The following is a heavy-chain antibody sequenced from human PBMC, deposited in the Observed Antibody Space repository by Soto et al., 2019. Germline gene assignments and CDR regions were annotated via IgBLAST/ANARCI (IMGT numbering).Heavy chain of an antibody. CDR3: ATSYGDTSQTPFDY. D-gene: IGHD4-17*01. V-gene: IGHV1-18*01. Sequence: QVQLVQSGAEVKKPGASVKVSCKASGYTLTSYGISWVRQAPGQGLEWMGWISAYNGNTNYAQKLQGRVTMITDTPTSTAYMELRSLRSDDTAVYYCATSYGDTSQTPFDYWGQGTLVTVSS. CDR2: ISAYNGNT. CDR1: GYTLTSYG. J-gene: IGHJ4*02.